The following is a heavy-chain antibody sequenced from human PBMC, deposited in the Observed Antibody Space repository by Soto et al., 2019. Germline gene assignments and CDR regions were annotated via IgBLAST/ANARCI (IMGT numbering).Heavy chain of an antibody. D-gene: IGHD4-17*01. V-gene: IGHV1-3*01. CDR1: GYTFTSYA. CDR3: ARESDYEAVDY. J-gene: IGHJ4*02. CDR2: INAGNGNT. Sequence: ASVKVSCKASGYTFTSYAMHWVRQAPGQRLEWMGWINAGNGNTKYSQKFQGRVTITRDTSASTAYMELSSLRSEDTVVYYCARESDYEAVDYWGQGTLVTVSS.